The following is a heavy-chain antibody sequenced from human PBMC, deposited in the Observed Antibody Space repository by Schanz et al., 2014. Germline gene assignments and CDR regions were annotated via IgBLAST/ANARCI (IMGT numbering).Heavy chain of an antibody. CDR3: ARGPSTGAFDI. J-gene: IGHJ3*02. Sequence: QVQLVQSGGEVKKPGASATVSCKASGYTFNNHGISWVRQAPGQGLEWMGWISVYHGHTNYAEKVHGRVTMTTDTSTSTVYMELSSLRSEDTAVYFCARGPSTGAFDIWGQGTWVTVSS. CDR1: GYTFNNHG. V-gene: IGHV1-18*01. CDR2: ISVYHGHT.